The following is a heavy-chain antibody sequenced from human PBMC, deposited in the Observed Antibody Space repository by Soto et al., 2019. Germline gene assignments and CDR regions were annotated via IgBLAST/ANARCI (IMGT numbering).Heavy chain of an antibody. CDR3: TTGEDELLLDY. CDR2: IRSKAYGGTT. CDR1: GFTFGDYA. Sequence: GGSLRLSCTASGFTFGDYAMSWFRQAPGKGLEWVGFIRSKAYGGTTEYAASVKGRFTISRDDSKSIAYLQMNSLKTEDTAVYYCTTGEDELLLDYWGQGTLVTVSS. D-gene: IGHD1-26*01. V-gene: IGHV3-49*03. J-gene: IGHJ4*02.